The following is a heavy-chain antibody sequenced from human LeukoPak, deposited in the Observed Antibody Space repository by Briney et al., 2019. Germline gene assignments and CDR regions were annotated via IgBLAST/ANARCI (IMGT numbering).Heavy chain of an antibody. CDR2: IYTGDSDT. J-gene: IGHJ4*02. Sequence: GESLKISCKGSGYSFTSYWIGWVRQMPGKGLEWRGIIYTGDSDTRYSPSFPGQVTISADKSISTAYLQWSSLTASDTAMYYCARPGRCSGGSCSFDYWGQGTLVTVSS. V-gene: IGHV5-51*01. CDR1: GYSFTSYW. CDR3: ARPGRCSGGSCSFDY. D-gene: IGHD2-15*01.